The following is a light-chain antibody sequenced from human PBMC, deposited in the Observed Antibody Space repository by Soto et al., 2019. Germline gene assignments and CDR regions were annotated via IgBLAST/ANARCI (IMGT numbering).Light chain of an antibody. CDR1: SGHSSYI. J-gene: IGLJ3*02. CDR3: ETWDTNARV. V-gene: IGLV4-60*02. CDR2: VEGSGSY. Sequence: QLVVTQSSSASASLGSSVKVTCTLSSGHSSYIIAWHQQQPGKAPRYLMKVEGSGSYNKGSGVPDRFSGSSSGADRYLTISNLQFEDEADYYCETWDTNARVFGGGTKLTVL.